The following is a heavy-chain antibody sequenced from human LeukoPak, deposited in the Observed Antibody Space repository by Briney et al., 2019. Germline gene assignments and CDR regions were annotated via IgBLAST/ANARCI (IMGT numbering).Heavy chain of an antibody. CDR3: AKSVGATLHDAFDI. J-gene: IGHJ3*02. D-gene: IGHD1-26*01. CDR1: GFTFSTYE. V-gene: IGHV3-48*03. Sequence: GGSLRLSCAASGFTFSTYEMNWVRQAPGKGLEWVSYISSSGSTIYYADSVKGRFTISRDNAKNSLYLQMNSLRAEDTALYYCAKSVGATLHDAFDIWGQGTMVTVSS. CDR2: ISSSGSTI.